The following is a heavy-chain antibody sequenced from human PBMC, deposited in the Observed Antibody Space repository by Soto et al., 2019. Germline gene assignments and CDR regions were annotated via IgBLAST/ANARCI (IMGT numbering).Heavy chain of an antibody. CDR3: ARQGGMITFGGVIVLNWFDP. J-gene: IGHJ5*02. D-gene: IGHD3-16*02. V-gene: IGHV4-39*01. Sequence: SETLSLTCTVSGGSISSSSFHWGWIRQPPGKGLEWIGSIYYSGSTYYSPSLKSRVTISVDTSKNQFSLKLSSVTAADAAVYYCARQGGMITFGGVIVLNWFDPWGQGTLVTVS. CDR2: IYYSGST. CDR1: GGSISSSSFH.